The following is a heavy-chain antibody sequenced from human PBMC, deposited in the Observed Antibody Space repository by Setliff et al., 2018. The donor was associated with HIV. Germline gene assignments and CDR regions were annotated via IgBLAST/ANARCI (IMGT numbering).Heavy chain of an antibody. J-gene: IGHJ3*02. D-gene: IGHD3-22*01. Sequence: ASVKVSCKASGGAFSGYALSWVRQAPGQGLEWMGGLIPILGIAQYAQKFHGRATISADTSTTTACLEVSSLRSEDTAVYYCAKGYYHDSRGYPTGPAFDIWGQGTMVTVSS. V-gene: IGHV1-69*10. CDR1: GGAFSGYA. CDR2: LIPILGIA. CDR3: AKGYYHDSRGYPTGPAFDI.